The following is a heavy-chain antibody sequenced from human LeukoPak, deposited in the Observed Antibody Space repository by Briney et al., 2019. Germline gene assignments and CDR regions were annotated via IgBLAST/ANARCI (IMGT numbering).Heavy chain of an antibody. CDR1: GFTFSSYE. J-gene: IGHJ6*02. V-gene: IGHV3-48*03. CDR2: ISSSGSTI. D-gene: IGHD3-3*01. Sequence: GGSLRLSCAASGFTFSSYELNWVRQAPGKGLEWVSYISSSGSTIYYADSVKGRFTISRDNAKNSLYLQMTSLRAEDTAVYYCAGVYYDFWSGYPIGMDVWGQGTTVTVSS. CDR3: AGVYYDFWSGYPIGMDV.